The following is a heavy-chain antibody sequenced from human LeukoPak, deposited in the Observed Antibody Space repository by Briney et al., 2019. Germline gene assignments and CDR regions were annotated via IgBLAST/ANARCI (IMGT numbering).Heavy chain of an antibody. Sequence: GGSLRLSCAASGFTFNSFSMNWVRQAPGKGLEWVSSISSSTIYTYYADSVKGRFTISRDNAKNSLYLQMNSLRAEDTAVYYCAELGITMIGGVWGKGTTVTISS. V-gene: IGHV3-21*01. J-gene: IGHJ6*04. CDR2: ISSSTIYT. D-gene: IGHD3-10*02. CDR3: AELGITMIGGV. CDR1: GFTFNSFS.